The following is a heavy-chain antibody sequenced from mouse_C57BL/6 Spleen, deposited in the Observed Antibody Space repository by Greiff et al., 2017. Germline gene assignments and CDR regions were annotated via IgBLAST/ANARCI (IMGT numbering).Heavy chain of an antibody. J-gene: IGHJ3*01. CDR2: INPNNGGT. CDR1: GYTFTDYN. CDR3: VTGTGFAY. Sequence: VQLQQSGPELVKPGASVKMSCKASGYTFTDYNMHWVKQSHGKSLEWIGYINPNNGGTSYNQKFKGKATLTVNKSSSTAYMELRSLTSEDAAVYYCVTGTGFAYWGQGTLVTVSA. V-gene: IGHV1-22*01. D-gene: IGHD4-1*01.